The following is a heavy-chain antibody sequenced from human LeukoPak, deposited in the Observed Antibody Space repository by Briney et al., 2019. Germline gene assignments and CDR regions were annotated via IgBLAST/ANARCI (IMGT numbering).Heavy chain of an antibody. V-gene: IGHV4-4*07. J-gene: IGHJ4*02. CDR3: ARDNFSPHSSSWNFDY. CDR1: GGSISSYY. Sequence: SETLSLTCTVSGGSISSYYWSWIRQPAGKGLEWIGRIYTSGSTNYNPSLKSRVTMSVDTSKNQFSLKLSSVTAADTAVYYCARDNFSPHSSSWNFDYWGQGTLVTVSS. CDR2: IYTSGST. D-gene: IGHD6-13*01.